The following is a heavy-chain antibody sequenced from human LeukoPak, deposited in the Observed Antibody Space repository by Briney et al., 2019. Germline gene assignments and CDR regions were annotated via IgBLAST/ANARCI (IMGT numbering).Heavy chain of an antibody. J-gene: IGHJ4*02. CDR1: GFTLSSYA. Sequence: PGGSLRLSCAASGFTLSSYAMSWVRQAPGKGLEWVSAISGSGGSTYYADSVKGRFTISRDNSNNTLYLQMNSLRAEDTAVYYCAKDRRNIAVAGPDYWGQGTLVTVSS. D-gene: IGHD6-19*01. CDR2: ISGSGGST. V-gene: IGHV3-23*01. CDR3: AKDRRNIAVAGPDY.